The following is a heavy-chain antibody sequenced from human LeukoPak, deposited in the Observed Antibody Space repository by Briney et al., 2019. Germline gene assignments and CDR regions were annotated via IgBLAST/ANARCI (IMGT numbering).Heavy chain of an antibody. CDR3: AKDVFELYDIYDH. V-gene: IGHV3-23*01. CDR2: ISGSGGTT. Sequence: GGSLRLSCAASGFTFTTYAMSWVRQAPGKGLEWVSIISGSGGTTYYADSVKGRFTISRDNSKNMLYLQMNSLRAEDTAIYYCAKDVFELYDIYDHWGQGTLVTVSS. D-gene: IGHD3-9*01. J-gene: IGHJ4*02. CDR1: GFTFTTYA.